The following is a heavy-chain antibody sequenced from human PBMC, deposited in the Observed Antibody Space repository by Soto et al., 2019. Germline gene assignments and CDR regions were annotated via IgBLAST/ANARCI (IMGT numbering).Heavy chain of an antibody. Sequence: QVQLVESGGGVVQPGRSLRLSCAASGFTFSSYGMHWVRQAPGKGLEWVAVISYDGSNKYYADSVKGRFTISRDNSKNTLYLQMNSLRAGDTAVYYCAKMFGGGGAFDIWGQGTMVTVSS. J-gene: IGHJ3*02. V-gene: IGHV3-30*18. D-gene: IGHD2-15*01. CDR2: ISYDGSNK. CDR1: GFTFSSYG. CDR3: AKMFGGGGAFDI.